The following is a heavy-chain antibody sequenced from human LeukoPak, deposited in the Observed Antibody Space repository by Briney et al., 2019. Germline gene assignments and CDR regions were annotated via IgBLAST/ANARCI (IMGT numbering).Heavy chain of an antibody. CDR2: INHSGST. D-gene: IGHD3-22*01. Sequence: KASETLSLTCAVYGGSFSGYYWSWIRQPPGKGLEWIGEINHSGSTNYNPSLKSRVTISVDTSKNQFSLKLSSVTAADTAVYYCARGLRDSSGYYFYYYYYMDVWGKGTTVTVSS. CDR3: ARGLRDSSGYYFYYYYYMDV. V-gene: IGHV4-34*01. CDR1: GGSFSGYY. J-gene: IGHJ6*03.